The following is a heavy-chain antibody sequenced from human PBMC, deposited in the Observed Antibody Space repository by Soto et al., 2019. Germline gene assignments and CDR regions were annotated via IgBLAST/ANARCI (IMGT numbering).Heavy chain of an antibody. Sequence: SETLSLTCTVSGGSLTNDYWSWIRQPPGKELEWIGYIYYSGSTNYNPSLRSRVTMSLDTSKNQFSLKLSSVTAADTAFYYCARGFTTNCFDPWGQGTLVTVSS. J-gene: IGHJ5*02. CDR3: ARGFTTNCFDP. D-gene: IGHD3-22*01. CDR2: IYYSGST. CDR1: GGSLTNDY. V-gene: IGHV4-59*01.